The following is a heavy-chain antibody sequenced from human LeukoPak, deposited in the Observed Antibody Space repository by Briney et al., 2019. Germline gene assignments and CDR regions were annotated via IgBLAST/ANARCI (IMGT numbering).Heavy chain of an antibody. D-gene: IGHD2-21*01. J-gene: IGHJ3*01. Sequence: GGSLRLSCSAFGFTFGDYAFHWVRQAPGKGLEWLAFIRYDGSDSYYADSVKGRFTISRDNSKKTLYLQMDSLRTEDTAFYYCALIGVVIPPDTYDVWGQGTLVTVSS. CDR2: IRYDGSDS. CDR3: ALIGVVIPPDTYDV. CDR1: GFTFGDYA. V-gene: IGHV3-30*02.